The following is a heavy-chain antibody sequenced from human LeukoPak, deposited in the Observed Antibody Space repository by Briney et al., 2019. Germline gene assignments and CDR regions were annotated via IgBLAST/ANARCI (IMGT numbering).Heavy chain of an antibody. Sequence: SETLSLTCTVSGGSISSGSYYWSWIRQPPGKGLEWIGYIYYSGSTNYNPSLKSRVTISVDTSKNQFSLKLSSVTAADTAVYYCARGTYYSYYYYYMDVWGKGTTVTVSS. CDR1: GGSISSGSYY. CDR2: IYYSGST. V-gene: IGHV4-61*01. D-gene: IGHD3-10*01. CDR3: ARGTYYSYYYYYMDV. J-gene: IGHJ6*03.